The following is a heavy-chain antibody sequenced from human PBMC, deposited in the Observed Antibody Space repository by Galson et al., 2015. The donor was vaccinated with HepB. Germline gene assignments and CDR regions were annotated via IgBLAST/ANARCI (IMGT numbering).Heavy chain of an antibody. V-gene: IGHV3-73*01. J-gene: IGHJ4*02. D-gene: IGHD2-21*01. CDR1: GFNFSGSA. CDR3: TTYPADCGGECEH. Sequence: SLRLSCAASGFNFSGSAMHWVRQASGKGLEWVGRIRSKAKSYATAYAASVKGRFTISRDDSRNTAYLYMNSLKTEDTAVYYCTTYPADCGGECEHWSQGTLVTVSA. CDR2: IRSKAKSYAT.